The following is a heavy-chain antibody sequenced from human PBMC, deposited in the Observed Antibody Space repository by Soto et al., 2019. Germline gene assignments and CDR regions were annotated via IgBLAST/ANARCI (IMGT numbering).Heavy chain of an antibody. CDR1: GGTFSSYA. CDR2: IIPIFGTA. Sequence: PSVKVSCKASGGTFSSYAISWVRQAPGQGLEWMGGIIPIFGTANYAQKFQGRVTITADESTSTAYMELSSLRSEDTAVYYCATSDLRYCSGGSCYSYFDYWGQGTLVTVSS. V-gene: IGHV1-69*13. D-gene: IGHD2-15*01. J-gene: IGHJ4*02. CDR3: ATSDLRYCSGGSCYSYFDY.